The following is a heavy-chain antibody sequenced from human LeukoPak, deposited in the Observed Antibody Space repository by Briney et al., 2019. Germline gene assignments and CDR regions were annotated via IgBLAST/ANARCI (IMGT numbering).Heavy chain of an antibody. V-gene: IGHV6-1*01. J-gene: IGHJ4*02. CDR2: TYYRSKWYN. CDR3: ARLSYDSSGYYFFDY. D-gene: IGHD3-22*01. CDR1: GDSASGSGAA. Sequence: SQTLSLTCAISGDSASGSGAAWNWVRQSPSRGLEWLGRTYYRSKWYNDYAVSVKSRIAINPDTSKNQFSLQLNSVTPDDTAVYYCARLSYDSSGYYFFDYWGQGTLVTVSS.